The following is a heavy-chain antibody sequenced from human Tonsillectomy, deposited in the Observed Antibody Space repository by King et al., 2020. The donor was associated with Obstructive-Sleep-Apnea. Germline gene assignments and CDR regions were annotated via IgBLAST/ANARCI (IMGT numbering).Heavy chain of an antibody. D-gene: IGHD6-25*01. CDR2: VTARDGNT. Sequence: VQLVESGGDLVQPGGSLRLSCGVSGFTLNNYAMSWFRQAPGKGLEWVSGVTARDGNTYYADSAKGRFTISRDNSKNTLFLQLNSLRAEDTALYYCTREIDGSDWGQGTLVTVSS. CDR1: GFTLNNYA. J-gene: IGHJ4*02. V-gene: IGHV3-23*04. CDR3: TREIDGSD.